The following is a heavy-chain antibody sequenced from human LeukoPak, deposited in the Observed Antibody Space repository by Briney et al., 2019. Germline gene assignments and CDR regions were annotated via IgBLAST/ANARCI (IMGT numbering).Heavy chain of an antibody. CDR2: ISGSGGST. D-gene: IGHD3-10*01. CDR1: GFTFSNYG. Sequence: GGSLRLSCEGSGFTFSNYGIHWVRQAPGKGLEWVSAISGSGGSTYYADSVKGRFTISRDNSKNTLYLQMNSLRAEDTAVYYCAKDRRFGELKVFDYWGQGTLVTVSS. V-gene: IGHV3-23*01. CDR3: AKDRRFGELKVFDY. J-gene: IGHJ4*02.